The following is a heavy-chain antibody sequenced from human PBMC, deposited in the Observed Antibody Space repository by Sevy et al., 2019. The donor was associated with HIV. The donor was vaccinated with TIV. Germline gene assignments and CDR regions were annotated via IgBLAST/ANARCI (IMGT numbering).Heavy chain of an antibody. J-gene: IGHJ5*02. CDR2: IKGKIYHGTI. CDR3: TTATWSQEDYYNS. CDR1: GFTFSNAW. V-gene: IGHV3-15*01. D-gene: IGHD3-10*01. Sequence: GGSLRLSCAASGFTFSNAWMSWVRQAPGKGLEWVGRIKGKIYHGTIDYAAPVKGRFSISRYDSKNTLYLQMNSLKTEDTAVYYCTTATWSQEDYYNSWGQGTLVTVSS.